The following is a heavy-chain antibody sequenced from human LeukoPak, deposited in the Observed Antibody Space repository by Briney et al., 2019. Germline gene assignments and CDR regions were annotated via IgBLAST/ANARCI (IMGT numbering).Heavy chain of an antibody. V-gene: IGHV3-43D*03. CDR1: GFSFDDYA. CDR3: AKEGATDDYSIGCFDF. D-gene: IGHD6-19*01. J-gene: IGHJ4*02. Sequence: GGSLRLSCAASGFSFDDYAMHWVRQAPGKGLEWVSLISWDGGSTYYADSVKGRFTISRDNSKNSLYLQMNSLRTEDTALYYCAKEGATDDYSIGCFDFWGQGTLVSVSS. CDR2: ISWDGGST.